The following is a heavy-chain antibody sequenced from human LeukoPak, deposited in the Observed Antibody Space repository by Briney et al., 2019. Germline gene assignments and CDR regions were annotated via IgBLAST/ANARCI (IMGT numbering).Heavy chain of an antibody. D-gene: IGHD1-26*01. V-gene: IGHV1-8*01. CDR2: MNPNSGNT. J-gene: IGHJ4*02. CDR3: ARSQRGGSKYYFDY. Sequence: ASVKVSCKASGYTFTSCDINWVRQATGQGLEWMGWMNPNSGNTGYAQKFQGRVTMTRNTSISTAYMELSSLRSEDTAVYYCARSQRGGSKYYFDYWGRGTLVTVSS. CDR1: GYTFTSCD.